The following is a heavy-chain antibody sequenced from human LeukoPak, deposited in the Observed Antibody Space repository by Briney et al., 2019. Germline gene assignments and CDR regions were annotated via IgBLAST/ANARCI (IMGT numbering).Heavy chain of an antibody. CDR2: IYGSGRT. Sequence: SETLSLTCTVSGSSITSNYWSWIRQPAGKGLEWIGRIYGSGRTSYNPSLNSRVTMSLDTSKSQFSLELSSVTAADTAMYYCARDGDHGSGWPFHCWGQGTLVTVSS. D-gene: IGHD6-19*01. J-gene: IGHJ4*02. V-gene: IGHV4-4*07. CDR1: GSSITSNY. CDR3: ARDGDHGSGWPFHC.